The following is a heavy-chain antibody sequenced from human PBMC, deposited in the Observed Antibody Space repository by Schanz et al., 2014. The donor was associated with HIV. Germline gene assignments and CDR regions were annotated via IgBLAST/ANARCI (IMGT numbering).Heavy chain of an antibody. J-gene: IGHJ6*02. V-gene: IGHV3-30*04. Sequence: VQLVESGGGLVKPGRSLRLSCTTSGFTFSDYPVSWLRQAPGKGLEWVAVISYDGSNKKFADSVKGRFTISRDNSKNTLYLQMKSLRPEDTAVYYCAKDRNHYDSRYRGKGNYYYYYGMDVWGQGTTVTVSS. CDR2: ISYDGSNK. CDR1: GFTFSDYP. CDR3: AKDRNHYDSRYRGKGNYYYYYGMDV. D-gene: IGHD3-22*01.